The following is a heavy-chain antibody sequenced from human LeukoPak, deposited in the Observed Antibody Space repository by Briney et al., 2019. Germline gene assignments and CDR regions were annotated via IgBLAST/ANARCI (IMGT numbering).Heavy chain of an antibody. CDR2: IYYRGTT. V-gene: IGHV4-39*01. CDR1: GGSISSSSYY. Sequence: PSETLSLTCSVSGGSISSSSYYWGWIRQPPGKGLEWIGSIYYRGTTYYNPSLKSRVTISVDTSKNQFSLKLSSVTAADTAVYYCARPNMDFGVVIMDVWGKGTTVTVSS. D-gene: IGHD3-3*01. CDR3: ARPNMDFGVVIMDV. J-gene: IGHJ6*04.